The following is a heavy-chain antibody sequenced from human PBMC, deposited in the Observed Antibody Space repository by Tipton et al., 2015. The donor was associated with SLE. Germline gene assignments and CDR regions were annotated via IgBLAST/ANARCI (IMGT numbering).Heavy chain of an antibody. CDR3: ARGAKEPTGHSSSWGNHYYYYMDV. V-gene: IGHV4-59*01. J-gene: IGHJ6*03. CDR2: IYYSGST. CDR1: GGSISSYY. Sequence: TLSLTCTVSGGSISSYYWSWIRQPPGKGLEWIGYIYYSGSTNYNPTLKSRVTISVDTSKNQFSLKLSSVTAADTAVYYCARGAKEPTGHSSSWGNHYYYYMDVWGKGTTVTVSS. D-gene: IGHD6-13*01.